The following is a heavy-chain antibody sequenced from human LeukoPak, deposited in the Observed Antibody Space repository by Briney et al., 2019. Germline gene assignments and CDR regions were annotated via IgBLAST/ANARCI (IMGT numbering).Heavy chain of an antibody. D-gene: IGHD2-15*01. CDR1: GFTFDDYG. V-gene: IGHV3-20*04. Sequence: PGGSLRLSCATSGFTFDDYGMSWVRQAPGKGLEWVSGINWNGGSTGYADSVKGRFTISRDNAKNSLYLQMNSLRAEDTALYYCARRGCSGGSCYGGIYYYYMDVWGKGTTVTVSS. CDR3: ARRGCSGGSCYGGIYYYYMDV. J-gene: IGHJ6*03. CDR2: INWNGGST.